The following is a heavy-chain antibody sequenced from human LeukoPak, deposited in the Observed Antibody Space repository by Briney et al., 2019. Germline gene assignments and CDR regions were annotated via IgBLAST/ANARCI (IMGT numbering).Heavy chain of an antibody. D-gene: IGHD2-15*01. V-gene: IGHV4-39*07. CDR2: IYYSGST. J-gene: IGHJ4*02. CDR3: ASSVVVVAATPNYFDY. CDR1: GGSINNSISY. Sequence: SETLSLTCTVSGGSINNSISYWGWIRQPPGKGLEWIGSIYYSGSTYYNPSLKSRGTISLDTSKNQFSLKLRSVTAADTAVYYCASSVVVVAATPNYFDYWGQGTLVTVSS.